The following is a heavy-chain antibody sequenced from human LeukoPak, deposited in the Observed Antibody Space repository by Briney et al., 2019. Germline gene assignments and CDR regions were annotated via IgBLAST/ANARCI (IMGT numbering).Heavy chain of an antibody. J-gene: IGHJ4*02. CDR3: AKTLTGGVFDY. CDR2: INHSGST. V-gene: IGHV4-34*01. D-gene: IGHD3-16*01. CDR1: GGSFSGYY. Sequence: SETLSLTCAVYGGSFSGYYWRWIRQPPGKGPEWIGEINHSGSTNYNPSLKSRVTISVDTSKNQFSLKLSTVTAADTAVYYCAKTLTGGVFDYWGQGTLVTVSS.